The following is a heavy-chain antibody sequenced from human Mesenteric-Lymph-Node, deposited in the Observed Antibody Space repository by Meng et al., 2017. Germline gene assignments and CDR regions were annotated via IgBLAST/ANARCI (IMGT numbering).Heavy chain of an antibody. CDR1: GGSFSGYY. J-gene: IGHJ5*02. CDR2: INHSGST. CDR3: ARETHYGSGWFDP. V-gene: IGHV4-34*01. D-gene: IGHD4-17*01. Sequence: SETLSLTCAVYGGSFSGYYWSWIRQPPGKGLEWIGEINHSGSTNYNPSLKSRVTISVDTSKNQFSLKLSSVTAADTAVYYCARETHYGSGWFDPWGQGTLVTVSS.